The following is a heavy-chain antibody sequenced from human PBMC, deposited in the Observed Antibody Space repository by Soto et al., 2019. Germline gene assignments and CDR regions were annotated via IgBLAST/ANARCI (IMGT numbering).Heavy chain of an antibody. CDR3: AANFDL. CDR2: IWYDGSNK. J-gene: IGHJ4*02. Sequence: QVQLVESGGGVVQPGRSLRLSCAASGFNFSNYGMHWVRRAPGKGLEWVAVIWYDGSNKYYADSVKGRFTISRDNSKNTLYLQMNSLRVEDTAVYYCAANFDLWGQGTLVTVSS. CDR1: GFNFSNYG. V-gene: IGHV3-33*01.